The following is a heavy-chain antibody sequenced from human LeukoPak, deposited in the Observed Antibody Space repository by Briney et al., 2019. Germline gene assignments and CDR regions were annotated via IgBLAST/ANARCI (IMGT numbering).Heavy chain of an antibody. V-gene: IGHV3-21*01. D-gene: IGHD3-22*01. J-gene: IGHJ4*02. CDR2: IRGSGYYA. CDR3: ARVGSYYDSDY. Sequence: GGSLRLSCTASGFTLSNSDTNWVRQAPGKGLEWVSSIRGSGYYAEYTDSVKGRFTISRDNAQNSLYLQMSSLRAEDTAVYYCARVGSYYDSDYWGQGTLVTVSS. CDR1: GFTLSNSD.